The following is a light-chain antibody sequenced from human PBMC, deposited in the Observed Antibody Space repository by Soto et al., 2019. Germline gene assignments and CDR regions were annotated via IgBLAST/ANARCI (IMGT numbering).Light chain of an antibody. CDR1: SSDVGGYNY. CDR3: TSYKIRSTV. Sequence: QSVLTQPASVSGSPGQSITISCTGTSSDVGGYNYVSWYQQHPGRAPKLLIYDVSNRPSGGSNRFSVSKSCNTASLTIPGLQAEDEADYYCTSYKIRSTVFGPGTQVTAL. CDR2: DVS. V-gene: IGLV2-14*01. J-gene: IGLJ1*01.